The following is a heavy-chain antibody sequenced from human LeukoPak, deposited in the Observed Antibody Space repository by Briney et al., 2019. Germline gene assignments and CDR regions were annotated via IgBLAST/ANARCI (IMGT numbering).Heavy chain of an antibody. J-gene: IGHJ4*02. CDR3: AKSTMIVVVMGYFDY. CDR2: ISGSGGST. CDR1: GFTFSSYA. D-gene: IGHD3-22*01. V-gene: IGHV3-23*01. Sequence: GGSLRLSCAASGFTFSSYAMSWVRQAPGKGLEWASAISGSGGSTYYADSVKGRFTISRDNSKNTLYLQMNSLRAEDTAVYYCAKSTMIVVVMGYFDYWGQGTLVTVSS.